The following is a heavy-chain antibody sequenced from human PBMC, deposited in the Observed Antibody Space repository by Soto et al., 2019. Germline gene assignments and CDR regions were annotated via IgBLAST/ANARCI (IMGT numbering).Heavy chain of an antibody. CDR1: GGSISSGDYY. J-gene: IGHJ3*01. CDR2: IHHRGNT. CDR3: AREGGSYDSGGFLIRGAFDV. Sequence: QVQLQQSAPGLVKPSQTLSLTCTVSGGSISSGDYYWNWIRQHPEKGLEWIGSIHHRGNTYYSPSLESRISISIDTSKKQFSLRLSSVTAADTAVYYCAREGGSYDSGGFLIRGAFDVWGQGTTVTVSP. V-gene: IGHV4-31*03. D-gene: IGHD3-22*01.